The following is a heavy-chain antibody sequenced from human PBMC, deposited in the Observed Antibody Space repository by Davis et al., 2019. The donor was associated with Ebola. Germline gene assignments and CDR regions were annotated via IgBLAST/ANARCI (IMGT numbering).Heavy chain of an antibody. J-gene: IGHJ5*01. V-gene: IGHV5-51*01. CDR2: IFPGDSDT. D-gene: IGHD3-22*01. CDR3: ARVPYDSRYSYTWYFDS. CDR1: GYSFTRYW. Sequence: KVSCKGSGYSFTRYWIAWVRQMPGKGLEWMGIIFPGDSDTRYSPSFQGQVTISVDKSISTAYLQWSSLKASDTAMYYCARVPYDSRYSYTWYFDSWGQGTLVTVSS.